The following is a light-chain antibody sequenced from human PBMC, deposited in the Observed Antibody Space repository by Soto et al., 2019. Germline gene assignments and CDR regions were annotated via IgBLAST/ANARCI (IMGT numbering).Light chain of an antibody. CDR2: EVS. V-gene: IGLV2-18*02. J-gene: IGLJ2*01. CDR3: SSYTSSSTVV. Sequence: QSALTQPPSVSGSPGQSVTISCTGTSSDVGNYNRVSWYQQPPGTAPKLMIYEVSNRPSRVPDRFSGSKSGNTASLTISGLQAEDEADYYCSSYTSSSTVVFGGGTKLTVL. CDR1: SSDVGNYNR.